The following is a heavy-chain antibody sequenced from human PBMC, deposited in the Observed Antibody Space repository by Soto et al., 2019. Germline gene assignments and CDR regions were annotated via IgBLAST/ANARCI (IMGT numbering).Heavy chain of an antibody. CDR3: ARDTSYYDSSGFPPGDF. J-gene: IGHJ4*02. Sequence: GVSLRVSWAAAGGTFSSYGRRWVRQAPGKGLEWVTLISYDGSNKYYADSVKGRFTIYRDNSENTLYLQMNNLRGDDTAVYYCARDTSYYDSSGFPPGDFWGQGTLVTVSS. V-gene: IGHV3-30*14. CDR2: ISYDGSNK. D-gene: IGHD3-22*01. CDR1: GGTFSSYG.